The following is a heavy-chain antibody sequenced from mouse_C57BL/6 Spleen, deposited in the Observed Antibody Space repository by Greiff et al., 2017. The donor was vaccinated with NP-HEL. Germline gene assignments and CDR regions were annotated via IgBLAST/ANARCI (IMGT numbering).Heavy chain of an antibody. D-gene: IGHD2-4*01. V-gene: IGHV1-50*01. CDR1: GYTFTSYW. CDR2: IDPSDSYT. CDR3: ARSGITRAMDY. Sequence: VQLQQPGAELVKPGASVKLSCKASGYTFTSYWMQWVKQRPGQGLEWIGEIDPSDSYTNYNQKFKGKATLTVDTSSSTAYMQLSSLTSEDSAVYYCARSGITRAMDYWGQGTSVTVSS. J-gene: IGHJ4*01.